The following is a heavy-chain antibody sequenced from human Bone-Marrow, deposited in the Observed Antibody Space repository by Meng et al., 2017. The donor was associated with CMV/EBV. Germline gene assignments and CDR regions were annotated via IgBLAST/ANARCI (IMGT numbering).Heavy chain of an antibody. CDR2: INPSGGST. CDR1: GYIFTSYY. V-gene: IGHV1-46*01. D-gene: IGHD3-3*01. Sequence: ASVKVSCKASGYIFTSYYMHWVRQAPGQGLEWMGIINPSGGSTSYAQKFQGRVTMTRDTSTSTVYMELSSLRSEDTAVYYCARGKYYDFWGGYSLFDYWGQGTLVTVSS. J-gene: IGHJ4*02. CDR3: ARGKYYDFWGGYSLFDY.